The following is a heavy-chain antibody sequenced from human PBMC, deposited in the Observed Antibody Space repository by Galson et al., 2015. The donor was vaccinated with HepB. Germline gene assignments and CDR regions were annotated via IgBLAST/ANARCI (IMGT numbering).Heavy chain of an antibody. CDR2: ISGSIGST. J-gene: IGHJ4*02. CDR3: VSSGGYNYWEDDFDY. CDR1: GFIFSNYA. V-gene: IGHV3-23*01. Sequence: SLRLSCAASGFIFSNYAMSWVRQVPGKGLEWASTISGSIGSTYYADSVKGRFTISRDNSQSTLYLHMNSLRVEDTAVYYCVSSGGYNYWEDDFDYWGQGTLVTVSS. D-gene: IGHD5-24*01.